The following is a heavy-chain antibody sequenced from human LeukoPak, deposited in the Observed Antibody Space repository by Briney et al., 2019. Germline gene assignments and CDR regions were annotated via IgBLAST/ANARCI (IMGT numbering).Heavy chain of an antibody. Sequence: KPGGSLRLSCAASGFTFSNAWMSWVRQAPGKGPEWVGRVKSKTNGGTIDYAAPVKGRFTISRDDSKNTLYLQMNSLKAEDTAVYYCTKFDYAAFEYWGQGALVTVSS. CDR2: VKSKTNGGTI. V-gene: IGHV3-15*01. J-gene: IGHJ4*02. CDR1: GFTFSNAW. D-gene: IGHD4-17*01. CDR3: TKFDYAAFEY.